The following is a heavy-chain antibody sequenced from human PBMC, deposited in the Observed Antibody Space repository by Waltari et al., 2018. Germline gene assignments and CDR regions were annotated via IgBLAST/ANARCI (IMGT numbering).Heavy chain of an antibody. Sequence: QLQLQESGPGLVKPSETLSLPCAVSGYSISTGYYWGWNRQPPGKGLEWIGSIYHRGSTYYNPSLKSRVTISVDTSKNQFSLKLSSVTAADTAVYYCAGPVEMATTAPDYWGQGTLVTVSS. CDR1: GYSISTGYY. J-gene: IGHJ4*02. V-gene: IGHV4-38-2*01. D-gene: IGHD5-12*01. CDR3: AGPVEMATTAPDY. CDR2: IYHRGST.